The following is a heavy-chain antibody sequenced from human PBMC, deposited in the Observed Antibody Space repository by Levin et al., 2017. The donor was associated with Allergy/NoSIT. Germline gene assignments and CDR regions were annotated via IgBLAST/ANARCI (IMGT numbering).Heavy chain of an antibody. V-gene: IGHV4-59*01. Sequence: KSSETLSLTCTVSGGSISSYHWSWIRQPPGKGLEWIGYIYYSGSTNYNPSLKSRVTISVDTSKNQFSLQLSSVTAADTAVYYCARGSHYNYYYMDVWGKGTTVTVSS. CDR2: IYYSGST. CDR3: ARGSHYNYYYMDV. J-gene: IGHJ6*03. CDR1: GGSISSYH.